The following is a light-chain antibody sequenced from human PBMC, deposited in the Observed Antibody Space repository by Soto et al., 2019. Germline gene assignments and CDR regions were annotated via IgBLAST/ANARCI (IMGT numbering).Light chain of an antibody. CDR3: HQYKNWPAST. V-gene: IGKV3D-15*01. J-gene: IGKJ5*01. CDR1: RRGSSN. Sequence: EIVRTQAPAALSVSPGERATLSCRASRRGSSNLAWYQQKPGQAHRLLIYGPSTRSTGIPPRVSGSGSGTEFTLTISSPQSEDCAIYYCHQYKNWPASTVGQGTRLEIK. CDR2: GPS.